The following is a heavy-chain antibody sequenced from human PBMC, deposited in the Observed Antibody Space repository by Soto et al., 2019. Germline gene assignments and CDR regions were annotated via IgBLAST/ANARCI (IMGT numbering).Heavy chain of an antibody. CDR1: GFTFGDYA. V-gene: IGHV3-49*03. J-gene: IGHJ6*02. CDR2: IRSKAYGGTT. D-gene: IGHD2-15*01. Sequence: PGGSLRLSCTASGFTFGDYAMSWFRQAPEKGLEWVGFIRSKAYGGTTEYAASVKGRFTISRGDSKSIAYLQMNSLKTEDTAVYYCTRVGERGVYCSGGSCYSDSYYYYGMDVWGQGTTVTVSS. CDR3: TRVGERGVYCSGGSCYSDSYYYYGMDV.